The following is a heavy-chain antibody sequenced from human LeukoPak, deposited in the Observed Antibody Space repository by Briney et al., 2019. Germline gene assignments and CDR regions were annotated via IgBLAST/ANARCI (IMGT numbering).Heavy chain of an antibody. CDR3: ATDCSSTSCQSPYYFDY. CDR1: GYTLTELS. Sequence: GASVKVSCKVSGYTLTELSMHWVRQAPGKGLEWMGGFDPEDGETIYAQKFQGRVTMTEDTSTDTAYMELSSLRSEDTAVYYCATDCSSTSCQSPYYFDYWGQGTQVTVSS. J-gene: IGHJ4*02. D-gene: IGHD2-2*01. CDR2: FDPEDGET. V-gene: IGHV1-24*01.